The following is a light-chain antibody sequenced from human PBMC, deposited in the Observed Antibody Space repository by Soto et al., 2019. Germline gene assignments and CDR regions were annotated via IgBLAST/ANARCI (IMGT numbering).Light chain of an antibody. V-gene: IGKV3-15*01. CDR1: QSVSGN. CDR3: QQYNNWPPA. J-gene: IGKJ1*01. CDR2: GAS. Sequence: EIVMTQSPATLSVSPGERATLSCRASQSVSGNLAWYQQKPGQAPRLLIYGASTRATGVPARFSGSGSGTEFTPTIGSLQSEDFAVYDCQQYNNWPPAFGQGTKVEIK.